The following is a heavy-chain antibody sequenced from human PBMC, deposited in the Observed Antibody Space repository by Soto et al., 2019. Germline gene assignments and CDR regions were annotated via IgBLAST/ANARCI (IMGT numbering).Heavy chain of an antibody. V-gene: IGHV4-39*01. Sequence: PETLSLTCSVSSGSISSNSYLWGWIRQPPGKGLEWIGAILYSGDTYYSESLKSRVTMSVDTAKNQFSLKLNSVTAADTAVYYCARQGRNTKIVILRHYATDFWGQGTSVTVSS. J-gene: IGHJ6*02. CDR1: SGSISSNSYL. CDR2: ILYSGDT. D-gene: IGHD3-22*01. CDR3: ARQGRNTKIVILRHYATDF.